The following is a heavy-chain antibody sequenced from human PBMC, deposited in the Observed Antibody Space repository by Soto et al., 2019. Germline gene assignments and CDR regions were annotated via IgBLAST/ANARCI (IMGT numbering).Heavy chain of an antibody. V-gene: IGHV1-18*01. CDR1: GYTFTSYG. CDR2: ISPFNGNT. D-gene: IGHD7-27*01. Sequence: ASVKVSCKASGYTFTSYGISWVRQAPGQGFEWMGWISPFNGNTNYAQNLQGRVTMTTDTSTGTAYMQLRSLRSDDTAVYYCARGALTRPFDYWGQGTLVTAPQ. CDR3: ARGALTRPFDY. J-gene: IGHJ4*02.